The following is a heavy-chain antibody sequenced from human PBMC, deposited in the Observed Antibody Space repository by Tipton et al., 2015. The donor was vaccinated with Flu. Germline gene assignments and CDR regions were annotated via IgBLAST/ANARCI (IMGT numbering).Heavy chain of an antibody. Sequence: SLRLSCAASGFTVSSNYMIWVRQVPGKGLEWVSVLYSDGTTYYTESVKGRFTISRNNSKNTLYLQMNSLRAEDTAIYYCVRVRPAAQAYGMDVWGQGTTVTVSS. D-gene: IGHD6-25*01. J-gene: IGHJ6*02. V-gene: IGHV3-53*01. CDR1: GFTVSSNY. CDR3: VRVRPAAQAYGMDV. CDR2: LYSDGTT.